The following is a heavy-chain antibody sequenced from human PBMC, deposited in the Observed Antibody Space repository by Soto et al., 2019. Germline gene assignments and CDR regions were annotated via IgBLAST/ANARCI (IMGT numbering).Heavy chain of an antibody. Sequence: PSETLSLTCTVSCGSISSGDYYWSWIRQPPGKGLEWIGYIYYSGSTYYNPSLKSRVTISVDASKNQFSLKLSSVTAADTAVYYCAGSGYDSIFDYWGQGTLVTVSS. D-gene: IGHD5-12*01. CDR2: IYYSGST. CDR1: CGSISSGDYY. CDR3: AGSGYDSIFDY. V-gene: IGHV4-30-4*01. J-gene: IGHJ4*02.